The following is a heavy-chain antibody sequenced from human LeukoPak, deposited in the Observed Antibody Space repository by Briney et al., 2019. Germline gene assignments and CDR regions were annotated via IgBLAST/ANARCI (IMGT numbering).Heavy chain of an antibody. Sequence: SETLSLTCAVYGGSFSGYYWSWIRQPPGKGLEWIGEINHSGSTNYNPSLKSRVTISVDTSKNQFSLKLSSVTAADTAVYYCARVGGYSYGPDAFDIWGQGTMVTVSS. J-gene: IGHJ3*02. D-gene: IGHD5-18*01. CDR3: ARVGGYSYGPDAFDI. CDR1: GGSFSGYY. CDR2: INHSGST. V-gene: IGHV4-34*01.